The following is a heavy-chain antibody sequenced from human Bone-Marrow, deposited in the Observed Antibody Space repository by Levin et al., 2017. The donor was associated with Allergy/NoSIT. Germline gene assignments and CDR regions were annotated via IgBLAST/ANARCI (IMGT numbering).Heavy chain of an antibody. V-gene: IGHV4-39*01. CDR1: GDSISSGSYY. Sequence: SETLSLTCTVAGDSISSGSYYWGWVRQPPGTGLEWIATIHYSGRTYYNPSLKSRVSISVDTSKNQFSLNLNSVTAADTAVYFCATQGDYGDSNAWFDPWGQGTLVTVSS. D-gene: IGHD4-17*01. CDR3: ATQGDYGDSNAWFDP. J-gene: IGHJ5*02. CDR2: IHYSGRT.